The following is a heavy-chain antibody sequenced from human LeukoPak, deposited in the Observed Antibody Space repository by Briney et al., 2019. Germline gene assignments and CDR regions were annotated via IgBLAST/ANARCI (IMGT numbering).Heavy chain of an antibody. CDR3: AREGYYYDSSGYSYYFDY. V-gene: IGHV3-74*01. Sequence: PGGSLRLSCAASRFTFSSYSMSWVRQAPGKGLVWVSRINSDGSSTSYADSVKGRFTISRDNAKNTLYLQMNSLRAEDTAVYYCAREGYYYDSSGYSYYFDYWGQGTLVTVSS. CDR1: RFTFSSYS. D-gene: IGHD3-22*01. CDR2: INSDGSST. J-gene: IGHJ4*02.